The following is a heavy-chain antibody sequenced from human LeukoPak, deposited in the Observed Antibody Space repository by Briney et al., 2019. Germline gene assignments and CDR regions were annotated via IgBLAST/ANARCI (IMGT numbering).Heavy chain of an antibody. CDR3: AKDTGYDSSGYYYGDFDY. V-gene: IGHV1-46*01. J-gene: IGHJ4*02. Sequence: GASEKVSCRASGYTFTSYYIHWVRQAPGQGLEWMGIINPSGGNTSYAQKFQGRVTMTRDMSTSTVYMELSSLRSEDTAVYYCAKDTGYDSSGYYYGDFDYWGQGTLVTVSS. CDR1: GYTFTSYY. D-gene: IGHD3-22*01. CDR2: INPSGGNT.